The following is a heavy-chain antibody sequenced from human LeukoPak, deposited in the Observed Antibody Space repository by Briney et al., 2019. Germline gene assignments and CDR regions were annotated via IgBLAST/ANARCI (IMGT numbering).Heavy chain of an antibody. J-gene: IGHJ4*02. Sequence: SETLSLTCAVYGGSFSGYYWSWIRQPPGKGLEWIGEINHSGSTNYNPSLKSRVTISVDTSKNQFSLKLSSVTAADTAVYYCARGLSYYDFWSGYLGPFDYWGQGTLVTVSS. CDR1: GGSFSGYY. D-gene: IGHD3-3*01. CDR3: ARGLSYYDFWSGYLGPFDY. CDR2: INHSGST. V-gene: IGHV4-34*01.